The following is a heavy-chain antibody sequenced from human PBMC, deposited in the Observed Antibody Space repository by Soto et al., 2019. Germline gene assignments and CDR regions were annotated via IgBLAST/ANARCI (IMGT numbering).Heavy chain of an antibody. V-gene: IGHV1-8*01. D-gene: IGHD3-22*01. J-gene: IGHJ5*02. Sequence: ASVKVYFKASGYTFTSYDINWLRQATGQGLEWMGWMNPNSGNTGYAQKFQGRVTMTRNTSISTAYMELSSLRSEDTAVYYCARLNYYYDSSGYYTIWFDPWGQGTLVTVSS. CDR3: ARLNYYYDSSGYYTIWFDP. CDR1: GYTFTSYD. CDR2: MNPNSGNT.